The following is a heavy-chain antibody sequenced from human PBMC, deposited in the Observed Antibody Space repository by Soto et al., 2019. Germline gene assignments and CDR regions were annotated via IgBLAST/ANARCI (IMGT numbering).Heavy chain of an antibody. J-gene: IGHJ4*02. CDR1: GFSFSSYA. V-gene: IGHV3-23*01. CDR3: AKVVRTSTKTTHPAEY. CDR2: ISRSGDYT. Sequence: EVQLLESGGDLVQPGGSLRLSCTASGFSFSSYAMTWVRQAPGKGLQWVSGISRSGDYTYYAESVEGRFTISRDDSKNTLYLEVKSLRAEDTDVYYCAKVVRTSTKTTHPAEYWGQGTLVTVSS. D-gene: IGHD4-17*01.